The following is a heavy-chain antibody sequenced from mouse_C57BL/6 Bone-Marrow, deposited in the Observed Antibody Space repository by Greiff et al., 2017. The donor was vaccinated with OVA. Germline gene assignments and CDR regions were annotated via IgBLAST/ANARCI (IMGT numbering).Heavy chain of an antibody. V-gene: IGHV3-1*01. CDR3: ARTPYSNYWYFDV. CDR1: GYSITSGYD. CDR2: ISYSGST. D-gene: IGHD2-5*01. J-gene: IGHJ1*03. Sequence: VQLKESGPGMVKPSQSLSLTCTVTGYSITSGYDWHWIRHFPGNKLEWMGYISYSGSTNYNPSLKSRISITHDTSKNHFFLKLNSVTTEDTATYYCARTPYSNYWYFDVWGTGTTVTVSS.